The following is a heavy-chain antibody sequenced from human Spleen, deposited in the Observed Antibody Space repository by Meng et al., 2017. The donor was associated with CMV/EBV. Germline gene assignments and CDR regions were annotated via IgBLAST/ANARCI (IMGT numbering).Heavy chain of an antibody. CDR2: INPDSGDT. J-gene: IGHJ6*02. CDR1: GYTFAGYY. Sequence: SVKVSCKASGYTFAGYYIHWVRQAPGQGLEWMGWINPDSGDTKYAQKFQGRVTMTRDTSINTAHMDLNRLTSDDTAVYYCVRDQNRSGSYSYYYYGLDVWGQGTTVTVSS. D-gene: IGHD3-10*01. CDR3: VRDQNRSGSYSYYYYGLDV. V-gene: IGHV1-2*02.